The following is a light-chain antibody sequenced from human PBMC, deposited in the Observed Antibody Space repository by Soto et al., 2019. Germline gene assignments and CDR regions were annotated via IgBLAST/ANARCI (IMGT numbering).Light chain of an antibody. CDR1: HNIVTY. J-gene: IGKJ1*01. CDR2: EAS. Sequence: DIHMAQSPPSLSASVGDRVTITCRASHNIVTYLNWYQQKAGKAPSLLIYEASHLQSGVPFRFFGSGSGTDFTLTVTRLQPDDFATYFCQQYDKYSTFGHGTKVDVK. CDR3: QQYDKYST. V-gene: IGKV1-39*01.